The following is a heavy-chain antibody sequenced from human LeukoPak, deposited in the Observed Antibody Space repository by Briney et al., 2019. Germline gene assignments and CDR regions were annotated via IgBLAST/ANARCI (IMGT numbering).Heavy chain of an antibody. V-gene: IGHV3-48*02. D-gene: IGHD3-10*01. CDR1: GFSFSSDS. Sequence: GGSQRLSGAASGFSFSSDSMNWVHHAPGKGLEWDSYISSSSCTIYRAHSVKGRFTISRDKAKNTLYLQINSLRDEETALYYCARDSGSDYWGQGSLVTVSS. CDR2: ISSSSCTI. J-gene: IGHJ4*02. CDR3: ARDSGSDY.